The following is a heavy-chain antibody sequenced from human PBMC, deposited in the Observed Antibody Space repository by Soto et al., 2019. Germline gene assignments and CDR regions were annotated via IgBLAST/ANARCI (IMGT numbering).Heavy chain of an antibody. CDR3: AREVTKVVTSHDAFDI. CDR1: GFTFSSYG. D-gene: IGHD4-17*01. Sequence: GGSLRLSCAASGFTFSSYGMHWVRQAPGKGLEWVAVIWYDGSNKYYADSVKGRFTISRDNSKSTLSLQMNSLRAEDTAVYYCAREVTKVVTSHDAFDIWGQGTMVTVSS. J-gene: IGHJ3*02. CDR2: IWYDGSNK. V-gene: IGHV3-30*19.